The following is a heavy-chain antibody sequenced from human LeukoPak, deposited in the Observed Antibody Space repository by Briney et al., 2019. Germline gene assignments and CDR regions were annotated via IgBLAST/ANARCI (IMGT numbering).Heavy chain of an antibody. CDR1: GGSISSYY. CDR2: IYYSGST. Sequence: SETLSLTCTVSGGSISSYYWSWIRQPPGKGLEWIGYIYYSGSTNYNPSLKSRVTISVDTSKNPFSLKLSSVTAADTAVYYCARESFSSSGMDYWGQGTLVTVSS. D-gene: IGHD6-13*01. CDR3: ARESFSSSGMDY. J-gene: IGHJ4*02. V-gene: IGHV4-59*01.